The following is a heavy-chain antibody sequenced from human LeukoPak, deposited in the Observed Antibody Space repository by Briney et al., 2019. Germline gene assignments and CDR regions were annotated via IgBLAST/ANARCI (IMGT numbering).Heavy chain of an antibody. CDR3: ARDSAAAGLFGY. D-gene: IGHD6-13*01. CDR2: IYYSGST. J-gene: IGHJ4*02. Sequence: SETLSLTCTVSGGSISSYYWSWIRQPPGKGLEWIGYIYYSGSTNYNPSLKSRVTISVDTSKNQFSLKLSSVTAADTAVYYCARDSAAAGLFGYWGQGTLVTVSS. V-gene: IGHV4-59*01. CDR1: GGSISSYY.